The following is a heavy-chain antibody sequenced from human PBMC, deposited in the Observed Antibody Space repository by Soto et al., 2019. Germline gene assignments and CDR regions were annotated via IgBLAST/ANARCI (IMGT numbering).Heavy chain of an antibody. V-gene: IGHV1-18*01. Sequence: ASVKVSCKASGYTFPSYGISWVRQAPGQGLEWMGWISAYNGNTNYAQKLQGRVTMTTDTSTSTAYMELRSLRSDDTAVYYCARALGCSGGSCYSSTFDYWGQGTLVTVSS. CDR2: ISAYNGNT. CDR3: ARALGCSGGSCYSSTFDY. CDR1: GYTFPSYG. D-gene: IGHD2-15*01. J-gene: IGHJ4*02.